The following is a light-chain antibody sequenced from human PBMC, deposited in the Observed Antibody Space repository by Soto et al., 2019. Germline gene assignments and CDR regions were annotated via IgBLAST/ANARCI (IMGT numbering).Light chain of an antibody. V-gene: IGKV1-33*01. J-gene: IGKJ3*01. CDR3: QKHDGVPQ. CDR1: QGISSW. Sequence: DIQMTQSPSSVSASVGDRVTITCRASQGISSWLAWYQQKPGTAPKLLIYDASHLETGVPSRFSGSGSGTYFTLTISSLQPEDIATYYCQKHDGVPQFGPGTKVDF. CDR2: DAS.